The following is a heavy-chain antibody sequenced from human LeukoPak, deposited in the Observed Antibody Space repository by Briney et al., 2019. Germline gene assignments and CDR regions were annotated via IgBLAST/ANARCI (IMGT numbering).Heavy chain of an antibody. D-gene: IGHD2-2*01. J-gene: IGHJ4*02. CDR2: ISPYNGNT. CDR3: AREFPGLLPTAPRGYYFDY. Sequence: GASVKVSCKASGYTFISYGISWVRQAPGQGLEWMGWISPYNGNTNYVQKLQGRVTMTTDTSTSTAYMELRSLRSDDTAVYYCAREFPGLLPTAPRGYYFDYWGQGTLVTVSS. V-gene: IGHV1-18*01. CDR1: GYTFISYG.